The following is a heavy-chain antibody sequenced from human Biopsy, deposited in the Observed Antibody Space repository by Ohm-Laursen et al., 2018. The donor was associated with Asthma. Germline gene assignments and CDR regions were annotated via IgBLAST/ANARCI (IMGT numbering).Heavy chain of an antibody. Sequence: SDTLSLTWTVSGGSISSGDYYWNWIRQPPGKGLEWIGYIYYSGSTYYNPSLKSRLTISVDTSKNQFSLKLSSVTAADTAVYYCASKPDYGDSTFNYWGQGTLVTVSS. V-gene: IGHV4-30-4*02. CDR1: GGSISSGDYY. D-gene: IGHD4-17*01. CDR3: ASKPDYGDSTFNY. CDR2: IYYSGST. J-gene: IGHJ4*02.